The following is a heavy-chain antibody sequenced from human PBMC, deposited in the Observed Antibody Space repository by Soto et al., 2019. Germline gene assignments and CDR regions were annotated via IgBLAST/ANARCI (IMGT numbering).Heavy chain of an antibody. Sequence: LRLSCAASGFTFSTYSMNWVRQAPGKGLEWVSYIDTSSSTIYYADSVRGRFTISRDNAKHSLYLQMNSLRDEDTAVYFCAREGQYSGTYYSAFDIWGQGTMVTVSS. CDR1: GFTFSTYS. V-gene: IGHV3-48*02. J-gene: IGHJ3*02. CDR2: IDTSSSTI. D-gene: IGHD1-26*01. CDR3: AREGQYSGTYYSAFDI.